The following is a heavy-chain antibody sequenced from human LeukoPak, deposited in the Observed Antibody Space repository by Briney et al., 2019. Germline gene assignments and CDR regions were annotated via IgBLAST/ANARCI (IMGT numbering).Heavy chain of an antibody. J-gene: IGHJ4*02. V-gene: IGHV4-34*01. CDR3: ARGYSGYDSGGDY. CDR2: INHSGST. D-gene: IGHD5-12*01. Sequence: SEPLSLTCALYVGPFSGYYWSWLRQPPGKGLEWIGEINHSGSTNYNPSLKSRVTISVDTSKNQFSLKLSSVTAADTAVYYCARGYSGYDSGGDYWGQGTLVTVSS. CDR1: VGPFSGYY.